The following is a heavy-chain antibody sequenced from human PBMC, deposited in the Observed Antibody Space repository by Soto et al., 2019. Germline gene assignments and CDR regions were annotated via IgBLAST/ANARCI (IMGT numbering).Heavy chain of an antibody. Sequence: GGSLRLSCAASGFTFSSYSMNWVRQAPGKGLEWVSYISSSSSYIYYADSVKGRFTISRDNAKNSLYLQMNSLRAEDTAVYYCARDVWAAACTVGTTVWGKWTTVTGSS. CDR1: GFTFSSYS. D-gene: IGHD6-13*01. J-gene: IGHJ6*04. CDR2: ISSSSSYI. CDR3: ARDVWAAACTVGTTV. V-gene: IGHV3-21*01.